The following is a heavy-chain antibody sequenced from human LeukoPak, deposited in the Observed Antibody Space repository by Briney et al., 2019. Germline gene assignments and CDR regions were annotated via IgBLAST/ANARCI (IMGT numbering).Heavy chain of an antibody. CDR3: ARGGDGYNFDY. CDR2: INPNSGAT. CDR1: GYTFTGYY. V-gene: IGHV1-2*02. D-gene: IGHD5-24*01. J-gene: IGHJ4*02. Sequence: GASVKVSCKASGYTFTGYYMHWVRQAPGHGLEWMGWINPNSGATNYAQKFQGRVTMTRDTPISTAYMELSRLRSDDTAVYYCARGGDGYNFDYWGQGTLVTVSS.